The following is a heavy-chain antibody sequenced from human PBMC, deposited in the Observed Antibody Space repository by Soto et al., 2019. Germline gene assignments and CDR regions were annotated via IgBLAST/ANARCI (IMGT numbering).Heavy chain of an antibody. CDR1: GFSFSGYS. CDR2: IGSDGTYI. J-gene: IGHJ4*02. V-gene: IGHV3-21*01. CDR3: ARVFNFNIVGTYYRDY. Sequence: EVQLMESGGGLVKPGGSLTLSCAASGFSFSGYSMNWVRQAPGKGLEWVSSIGSDGTYIYYADSVKGRFAISRDNANNSLYLQRNSLRAEDKAVYYWARVFNFNIVGTYYRDYWGQGTLVTVSS. D-gene: IGHD1-26*01.